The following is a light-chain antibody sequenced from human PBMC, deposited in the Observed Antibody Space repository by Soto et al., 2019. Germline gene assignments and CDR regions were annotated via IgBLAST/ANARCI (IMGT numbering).Light chain of an antibody. Sequence: DIVLTQKKNTLSLSPGERATLSCRASQGVSSYLDWYQHKPGKAPXXLXYDASNRATGIPARFSGSVSTKDSTRNISRLEPEEFAGYYCQQRSNWPPRVTFGGGTKVDIK. CDR2: DAS. V-gene: IGKV3-11*01. J-gene: IGKJ4*01. CDR1: QGVSSY. CDR3: QQRSNWPPRVT.